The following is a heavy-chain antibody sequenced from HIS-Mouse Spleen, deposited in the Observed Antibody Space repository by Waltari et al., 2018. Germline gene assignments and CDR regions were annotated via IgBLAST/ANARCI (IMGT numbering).Heavy chain of an antibody. J-gene: IGHJ4*02. CDR1: SSSLG. V-gene: IGHV3-33*06. CDR3: AKGGLMVYAIGDY. Sequence: SSSLGTQTYIRQAPGKGLEGVAVIWDDGSNKYYAAAVKGRFTITRDNSKNTLYLQMNSLRAEDTAVYYCAKGGLMVYAIGDYWGQGTLVTVSS. D-gene: IGHD2-8*01. CDR2: IWDDGSNK.